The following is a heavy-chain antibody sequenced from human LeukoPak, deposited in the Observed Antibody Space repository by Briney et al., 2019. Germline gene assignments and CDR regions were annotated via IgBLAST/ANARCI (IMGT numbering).Heavy chain of an antibody. D-gene: IGHD1-26*01. CDR3: ARVASTGEWFDP. CDR2: ISNSGSYI. V-gene: IGHV3-21*01. Sequence: GGSLRLSCAASGFDFSNYNMNWVRQAPGKGLEWVSSISNSGSYIFYADSVKGRFTISRDNANKSLYLQMNSLRAEDTAVYYCARVASTGEWFDPWGQGTLVTVSS. CDR1: GFDFSNYN. J-gene: IGHJ5*02.